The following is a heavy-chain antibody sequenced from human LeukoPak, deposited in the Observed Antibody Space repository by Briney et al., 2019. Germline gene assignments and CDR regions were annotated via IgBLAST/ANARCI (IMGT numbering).Heavy chain of an antibody. CDR2: ISGSGGST. CDR3: AKGAASRGYTYVAN. CDR1: AFTFRSYA. Sequence: QPGGSLRLSCAASAFTFRSYAMIWVRQAPGKGLEWVSGISGSGGSTYHSDSAKGRFTISRDNSNNTLYLQMNSLRAEDTAVYYCAKGAASRGYTYVANWGQGTLVTVSS. V-gene: IGHV3-23*01. J-gene: IGHJ4*02. D-gene: IGHD5-18*01.